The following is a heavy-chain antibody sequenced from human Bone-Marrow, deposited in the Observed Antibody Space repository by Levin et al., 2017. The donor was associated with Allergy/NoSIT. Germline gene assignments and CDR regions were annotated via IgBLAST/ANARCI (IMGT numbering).Heavy chain of an antibody. CDR1: GYTFPSYW. CDR3: VRPRRMALRYDAFDI. J-gene: IGHJ3*02. Sequence: GGSLRLSCKGSGYTFPSYWIGWVRQMPEKGLEWMGIIYPGDSDTRYSPSFQGQVTISVDKSISTAYLQWSSLKASDTAIYYCVRPRRMALRYDAFDIWGQGTMVTVS. D-gene: IGHD3-16*02. CDR2: IYPGDSDT. V-gene: IGHV5-51*01.